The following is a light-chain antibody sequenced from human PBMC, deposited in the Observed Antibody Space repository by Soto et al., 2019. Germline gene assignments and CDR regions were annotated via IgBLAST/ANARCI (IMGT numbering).Light chain of an antibody. CDR3: HQYANSAFT. V-gene: IGKV3-20*01. CDR1: QTVSSFS. Sequence: EIVLTQSPGTLSLSPGERATLSCRASQSVLASQTVSSFSLAWYQQKPGQAPNLLIYGASSRATGIPDRCSGSGSGTDFTLSISRLEPDDSAVYYCHQYANSAFTFGPGTLLEIK. J-gene: IGKJ3*01. CDR2: GAS.